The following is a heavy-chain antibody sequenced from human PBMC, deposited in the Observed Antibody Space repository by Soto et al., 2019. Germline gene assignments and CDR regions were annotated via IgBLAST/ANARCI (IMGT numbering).Heavy chain of an antibody. CDR3: HTDSYSSITIAVFDY. CDR1: AG. J-gene: IGHJ4*01. CDR2: VKSKTHGGTK. Sequence: AGGNCIIQAQTKGQELLARVKSKTHGGTKDYAEPVRGRFAISRDDSNNMVYLKMNSLKIEDTAVYYCHTDSYSSITIAVFDYLGHRTSVTVSS. V-gene: IGHV3-15*07. D-gene: IGHD4-4*01.